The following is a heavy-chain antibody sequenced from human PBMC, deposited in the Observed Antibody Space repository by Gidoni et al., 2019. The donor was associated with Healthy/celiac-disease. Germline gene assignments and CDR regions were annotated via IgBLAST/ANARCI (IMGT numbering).Heavy chain of an antibody. J-gene: IGHJ3*01. CDR3: ARGRGYSSGWYP. V-gene: IGHV4-34*01. Sequence: QVQLQQWGAGLLKPAETLYLTCAVQGGSFSGYSWSWIRQPPVKGLQWIGEINHSGSTNYNPSLKSRVTRSVDTSKNQFSLKRSSVTAADTAVYYCARGRGYSSGWYPWGQGTMVTVSS. D-gene: IGHD6-19*01. CDR2: INHSGST. CDR1: GGSFSGYS.